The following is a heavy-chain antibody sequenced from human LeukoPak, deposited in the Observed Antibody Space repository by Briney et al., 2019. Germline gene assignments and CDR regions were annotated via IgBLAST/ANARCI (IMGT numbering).Heavy chain of an antibody. Sequence: YPSETLSLTCTVSGGSISSGGYYWSWIRQPPGKGLEWIGYIYHSGSTYYNPSLKSRVTISVDRSKNQFSLKLSSVTAADTAVYYCARVGAMVVAGAPYNWFDPWGQGTLVTVSS. CDR2: IYHSGST. CDR1: GGSISSGGYY. J-gene: IGHJ5*02. V-gene: IGHV4-30-2*01. D-gene: IGHD2-15*01. CDR3: ARVGAMVVAGAPYNWFDP.